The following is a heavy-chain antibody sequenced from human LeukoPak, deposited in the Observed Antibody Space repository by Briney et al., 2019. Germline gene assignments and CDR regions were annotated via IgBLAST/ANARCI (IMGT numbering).Heavy chain of an antibody. CDR3: ARETYYYDSSGISQDY. Sequence: SETLSLTCTVSGGSISSGGYYWSWIRQPPGKGLEWSGYIYHSGSTYYNPSLKSRVTISVDRSKNQFSLKLSSVTAADTAVYYCARETYYYDSSGISQDYWGQGTLVTVSS. J-gene: IGHJ4*02. CDR1: GGSISSGGYY. CDR2: IYHSGST. D-gene: IGHD3-22*01. V-gene: IGHV4-30-2*01.